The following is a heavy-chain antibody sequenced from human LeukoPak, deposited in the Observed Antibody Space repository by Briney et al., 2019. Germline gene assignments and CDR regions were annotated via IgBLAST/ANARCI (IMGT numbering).Heavy chain of an antibody. J-gene: IGHJ4*02. D-gene: IGHD3-10*01. CDR2: INHSGST. Sequence: PSETLSLTCAVYGGSFSGYYWSWIRQPPGKGLEWIGEINHSGSTNYNPSLKSRVTISVDTSKNQFSLKLSSVTAADTAVYYCARELDYYGSGSSSWGQGTLVTVSS. CDR3: ARELDYYGSGSSS. V-gene: IGHV4-34*01. CDR1: GGSFSGYY.